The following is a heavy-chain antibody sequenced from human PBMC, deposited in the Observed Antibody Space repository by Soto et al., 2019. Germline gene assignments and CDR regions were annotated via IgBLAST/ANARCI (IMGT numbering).Heavy chain of an antibody. CDR3: ARGSAGHYNSGTLLD. CDR1: GFTFSSYA. Sequence: EVQLLESGGGLVQPGGSLRLSCAASGFTFSSYAMSWVRQAPGKGLEWVSGIGESGRNTYYAASVKGRFTISRDNSKNTLYLQLSSLRAEDTAVYYCARGSAGHYNSGTLLDWGQGTLVTVSS. J-gene: IGHJ4*02. V-gene: IGHV3-23*01. CDR2: IGESGRNT. D-gene: IGHD3-10*01.